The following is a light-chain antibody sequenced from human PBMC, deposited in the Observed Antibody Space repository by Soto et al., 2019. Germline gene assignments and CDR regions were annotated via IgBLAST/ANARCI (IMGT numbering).Light chain of an antibody. Sequence: DIQMTQSPSTLSASIGDRVTITCRASQSLNSWLAWYQQKPGKAPKLLIYKASTLKSGVPSRFSGSGSGTEFTLTISSLQPDDFATYYCLQDFNYPITFGQGTRLEIK. CDR3: LQDFNYPIT. CDR2: KAS. CDR1: QSLNSW. J-gene: IGKJ5*01. V-gene: IGKV1-5*03.